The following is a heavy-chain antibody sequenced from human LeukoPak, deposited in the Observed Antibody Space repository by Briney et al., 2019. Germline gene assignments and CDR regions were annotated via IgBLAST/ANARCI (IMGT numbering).Heavy chain of an antibody. Sequence: GASVKVSCKASGYTFTSYGISWVRQAPGQGLEWMGWISAYNGNTNYAQKLQGRVTMTTDTSTSTAYMELRSLRSDDTAVYYCAREGSRYSRKKYGMDVWGQGTTVTVSS. J-gene: IGHJ6*02. V-gene: IGHV1-18*01. CDR2: ISAYNGNT. D-gene: IGHD6-13*01. CDR3: AREGSRYSRKKYGMDV. CDR1: GYTFTSYG.